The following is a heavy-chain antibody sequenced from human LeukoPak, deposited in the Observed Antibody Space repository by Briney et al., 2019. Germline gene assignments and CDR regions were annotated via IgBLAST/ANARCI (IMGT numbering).Heavy chain of an antibody. D-gene: IGHD3-16*01. CDR2: ISYLSSHI. J-gene: IGHJ4*02. CDR3: GRAFPPLRTSSAGDL. Sequence: PGGSLRLSCSASGFTFSEYDMNWFRQAPGKGLEWVSSISYLSSHIYYGDSVKGRFSISRDNAKNSLYLQMNTLGAEDTAMYYCGRAFPPLRTSSAGDLWGQGILVTVSS. V-gene: IGHV3-21*01. CDR1: GFTFSEYD.